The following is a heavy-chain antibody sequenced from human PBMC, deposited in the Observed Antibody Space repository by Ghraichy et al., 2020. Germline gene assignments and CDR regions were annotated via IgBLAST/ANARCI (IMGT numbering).Heavy chain of an antibody. J-gene: IGHJ5*02. CDR2: IYYSGST. D-gene: IGHD4-17*01. CDR1: SGSITSGDYY. Sequence: SQTLSLTCTVSSGSITSGDYYWTWIRQHPRKGLEWIGYIYYSGSTYYNPSLKSRVTISVGTSKNQFSLKLGSVTAADTAVYYCARGTGNGDWNTWFDPWGQGTLVTVSS. CDR3: ARGTGNGDWNTWFDP. V-gene: IGHV4-31*03.